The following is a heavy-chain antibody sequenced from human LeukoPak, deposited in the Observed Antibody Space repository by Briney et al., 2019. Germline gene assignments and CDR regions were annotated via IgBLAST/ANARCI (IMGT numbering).Heavy chain of an antibody. Sequence: SQTLSLTRTVFGGSISSGSYYWSWIRQPAGKGLEWIGRIYTSGSTNYNPSLKSRVTISVDTSKNQFSLKLSSVTAADTAVCYCAREDIVVVPAAIVGVGAFDIWGQGTMVTVS. D-gene: IGHD2-2*02. V-gene: IGHV4-61*02. CDR3: AREDIVVVPAAIVGVGAFDI. J-gene: IGHJ3*02. CDR2: IYTSGST. CDR1: GGSISSGSYY.